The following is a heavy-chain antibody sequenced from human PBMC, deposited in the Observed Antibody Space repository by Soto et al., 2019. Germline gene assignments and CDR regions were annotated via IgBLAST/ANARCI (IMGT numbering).Heavy chain of an antibody. D-gene: IGHD2-15*01. CDR2: ISAYNDNT. Sequence: ASVKVSCKASGYTFSSYAISWVRQAPGQGLEWMGWISAYNDNTNYVQKLQGRVTMTTDTSTSTAYMELRSLRSDDTAVYYCARGTGGNWAAFDIWGQGTMVTVSS. J-gene: IGHJ3*02. CDR1: GYTFSSYA. V-gene: IGHV1-18*01. CDR3: ARGTGGNWAAFDI.